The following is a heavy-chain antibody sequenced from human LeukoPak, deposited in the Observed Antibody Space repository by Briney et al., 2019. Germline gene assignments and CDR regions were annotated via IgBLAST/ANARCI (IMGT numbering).Heavy chain of an antibody. Sequence: GGSLRLSCVGSGFNFSSSWMSWVRQAPGKGLEWVANLKQDGTKKNYVDSVKGRFIISRDNAKNSLYLQMNSLRAEDTAVYYCAKEDLNMYFFDSWGQGTLLTVSS. CDR3: AKEDLNMYFFDS. J-gene: IGHJ4*02. CDR2: LKQDGTKK. V-gene: IGHV3-7*01. D-gene: IGHD1/OR15-1a*01. CDR1: GFNFSSSW.